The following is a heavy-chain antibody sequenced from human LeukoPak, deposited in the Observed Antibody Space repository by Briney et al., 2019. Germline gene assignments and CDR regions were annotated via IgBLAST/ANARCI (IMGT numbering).Heavy chain of an antibody. CDR1: GFTFSSYW. J-gene: IGHJ4*02. Sequence: GGSLRLSCAASGFTFSSYWMSWVRQAPGKGLEWVANIKQDGSEKYYVDSVKGRFTISKDNAKNSLYLQMNSLRAEDTAVYYCARVSGYYTGGDFDYWGQGTLVTASS. CDR2: IKQDGSEK. V-gene: IGHV3-7*01. CDR3: ARVSGYYTGGDFDY. D-gene: IGHD3/OR15-3a*01.